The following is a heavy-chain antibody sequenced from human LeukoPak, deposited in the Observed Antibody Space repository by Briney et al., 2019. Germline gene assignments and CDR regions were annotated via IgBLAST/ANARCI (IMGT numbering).Heavy chain of an antibody. J-gene: IGHJ6*02. D-gene: IGHD6-13*01. CDR2: IYHSEST. V-gene: IGHV4-4*02. Sequence: SETLSLTCAVSGGSISSSNWWSWVRQPPGKGLEWIGEIYHSESTNYNPSLKSRVTISVDKSKNQFSLKLSSVTAADTAVYYCARGSSSWSYYYYYGMDVWGQGTTVTVSS. CDR1: GGSISSSNW. CDR3: ARGSSSWSYYYYYGMDV.